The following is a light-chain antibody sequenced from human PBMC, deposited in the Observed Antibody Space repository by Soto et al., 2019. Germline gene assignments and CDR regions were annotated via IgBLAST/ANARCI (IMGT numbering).Light chain of an antibody. J-gene: IGKJ4*01. CDR3: QQYGSSPLT. Sequence: IVVTQSAGTLSLSPGERATLSCRASQSVSSSYLAWYQQKPGQAPRLLIYGASSRATGIPDRFSGSGSGTDFTLTISRLEPEDFAVYYCQQYGSSPLTFGGGTKVDIK. V-gene: IGKV3-20*01. CDR1: QSVSSSY. CDR2: GAS.